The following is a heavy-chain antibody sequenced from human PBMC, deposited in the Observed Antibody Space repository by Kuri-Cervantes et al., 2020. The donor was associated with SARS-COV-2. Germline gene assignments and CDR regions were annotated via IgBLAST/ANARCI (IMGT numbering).Heavy chain of an antibody. V-gene: IGHV1-69*04. CDR3: ARGAPIAAAGYYYYYMDV. CDR1: GGTFSSYA. Sequence: SVKVSCKASGGTFSSYAISWVRQAPGQGLEWMGRIIPILGIANYAQKFQGRVTITADKSTSTAYMELSSLRSEDTAVYYCARGAPIAAAGYYYYYMDVWGKGTTVTVSS. CDR2: IIPILGIA. D-gene: IGHD6-13*01. J-gene: IGHJ6*03.